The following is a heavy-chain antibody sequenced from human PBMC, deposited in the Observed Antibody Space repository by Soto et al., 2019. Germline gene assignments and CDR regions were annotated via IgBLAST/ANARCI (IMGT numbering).Heavy chain of an antibody. CDR1: GASFSAYS. CDR3: AKVLPPADRGSGIAARLYRRSEP. D-gene: IGHD6-6*01. CDR2: INHRGST. V-gene: IGHV4-34*01. J-gene: IGHJ6*02. Sequence: QVQLQQWGAGLLKPSETLSLTCAVYGASFSAYSWTWIRQPPGQGLEWIGEINHRGSTNYNSSLKSRVSISVDSSNDLISRRLSSPAAAATAVYLRAKVLPPADRGSGIAARLYRRSEPWGQGSTVGVSS.